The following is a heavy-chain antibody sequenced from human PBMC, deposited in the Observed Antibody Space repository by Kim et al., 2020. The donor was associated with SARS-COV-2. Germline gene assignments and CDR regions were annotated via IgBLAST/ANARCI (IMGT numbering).Heavy chain of an antibody. CDR3: TREQQLVLIREGAYYYYGMDV. Sequence: GGSLRLSCTASGFTFGDYAMSWFRQAPGKGLEWVGFIRSKAYGGTTEYAASVKGRFTISRDDSKSIAYLQMNSLKTEDTAVYYCTREQQLVLIREGAYYYYGMDVWGQGTTVTVSS. D-gene: IGHD6-6*01. CDR1: GFTFGDYA. CDR2: IRSKAYGGTT. J-gene: IGHJ6*02. V-gene: IGHV3-49*03.